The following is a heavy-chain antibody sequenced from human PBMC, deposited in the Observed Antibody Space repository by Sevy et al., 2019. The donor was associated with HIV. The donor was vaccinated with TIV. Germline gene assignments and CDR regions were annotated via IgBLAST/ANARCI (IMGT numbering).Heavy chain of an antibody. Sequence: ASVKVSCKVSGYTLTELSMHWVRQAPGKGLEWIGGFDPEDGETIYAQKFQGRVTMTEDTSTDTAYMELSSLRSEDTAVYYCATLNTIRDYYYGMDVWGQGTTVTVSS. D-gene: IGHD4-17*01. V-gene: IGHV1-24*01. CDR3: ATLNTIRDYYYGMDV. CDR1: GYTLTELS. CDR2: FDPEDGET. J-gene: IGHJ6*02.